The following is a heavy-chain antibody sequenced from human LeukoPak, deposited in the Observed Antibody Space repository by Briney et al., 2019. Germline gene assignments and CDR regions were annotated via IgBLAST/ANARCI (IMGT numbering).Heavy chain of an antibody. CDR1: GFTFSSYG. D-gene: IGHD2-2*01. CDR2: IRYDGSNK. CDR3: AKEVVVVPAALGGDY. V-gene: IGHV3-30*02. J-gene: IGHJ4*02. Sequence: PGGSLRLSCAASGFTFSSYGMHWVRQAPGKGLEGVAFIRYDGSNKYYAESVKGRFNSSRDNSKNTLYLQMNSMRAEDTAVYYCAKEVVVVPAALGGDYWGQGTLVTVSS.